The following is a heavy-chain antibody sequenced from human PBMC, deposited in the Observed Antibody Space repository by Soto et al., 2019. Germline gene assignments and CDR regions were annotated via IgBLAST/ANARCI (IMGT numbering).Heavy chain of an antibody. CDR2: IRSKADSYAT. D-gene: IGHD3-3*01. J-gene: IGHJ6*02. V-gene: IGHV3-73*01. CDR1: GFTFSGSA. Sequence: GGSLRLSCAASGFTFSGSAMHWVRQASGKGLERVGRIRSKADSYATVYAASVKGRFTISRDDSKNTAYLQMNSLKTEDTAVYYCTRGYFANYDFWSPRVSMDVWGQGTTVTVSS. CDR3: TRGYFANYDFWSPRVSMDV.